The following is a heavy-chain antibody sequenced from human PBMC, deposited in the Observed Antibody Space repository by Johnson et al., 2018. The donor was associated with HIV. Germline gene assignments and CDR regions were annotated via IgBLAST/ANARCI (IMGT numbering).Heavy chain of an antibody. CDR1: GFTLRNCA. J-gene: IGHJ3*02. CDR2: ISGSDTNT. CDR3: ARGTGTDDAFDI. D-gene: IGHD1-1*01. V-gene: IGHV3-23*04. Sequence: EVQLVESGGGLLQPGGSLRLSCAASGFTLRNCAINWGRRAPGKGLEWVSAISGSDTNTYYADSVKGRFTISRDNSKNTLYLQMNSLRAEDTAVYYCARGTGTDDAFDIWGQGTMVTVSS.